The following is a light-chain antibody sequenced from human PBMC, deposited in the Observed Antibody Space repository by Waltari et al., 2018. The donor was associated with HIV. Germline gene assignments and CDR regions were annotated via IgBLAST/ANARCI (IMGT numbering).Light chain of an antibody. V-gene: IGKV3-15*01. CDR3: QQYNVWPPVYT. Sequence: EIVMTQSPVTVSVSPGERTTLYCRASQRVNSNIAWYQQKPGQAPRLLMYGASTRVTGIPDRFSGSGSGTEFTLTIISMQSEDFAVYYCQQYNVWPPVYTFGQGTKLEIK. CDR2: GAS. CDR1: QRVNSN. J-gene: IGKJ2*01.